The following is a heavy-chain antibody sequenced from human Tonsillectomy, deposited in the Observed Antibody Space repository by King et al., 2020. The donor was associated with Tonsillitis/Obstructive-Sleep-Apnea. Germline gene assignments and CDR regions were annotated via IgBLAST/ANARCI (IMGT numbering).Heavy chain of an antibody. D-gene: IGHD2-2*01. V-gene: IGHV4-34*01. Sequence: VQLKQWGAGLLKPSETLSLTCAVYGGSFSGYYWSWIRQPPGKGLEWIGEINHSGSTNYNPSLKSRVTISVDTSKNQFSLKLSSVTAADTAVYYCARGREDIVVVPAARRGDWFDPWGQGTLVTVSS. J-gene: IGHJ5*02. CDR2: INHSGST. CDR1: GGSFSGYY. CDR3: ARGREDIVVVPAARRGDWFDP.